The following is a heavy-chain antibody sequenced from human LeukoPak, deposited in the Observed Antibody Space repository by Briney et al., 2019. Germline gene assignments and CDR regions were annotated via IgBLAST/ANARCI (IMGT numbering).Heavy chain of an antibody. Sequence: NPSETLSLTCAVSGGSISSSNWWSWVRQPPGKGLEWIGEIYHSGSTNYNPSLKSRVTISVDKSKNQFSLKLSSVTAADTAVHYCARGFVGGWSRTYYFDYWGQGTLVTVSS. CDR2: IYHSGST. CDR3: ARGFVGGWSRTYYFDY. D-gene: IGHD6-19*01. V-gene: IGHV4-4*02. J-gene: IGHJ4*02. CDR1: GGSISSSNW.